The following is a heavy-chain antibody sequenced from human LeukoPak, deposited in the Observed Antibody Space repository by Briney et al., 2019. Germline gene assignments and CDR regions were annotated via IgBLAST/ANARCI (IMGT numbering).Heavy chain of an antibody. CDR2: IKQDGSEK. V-gene: IGHV3-7*01. J-gene: IGHJ1*01. CDR3: ARYRYDSSGYYLSIEYFQH. Sequence: GGSLRLSCAASGFTFDDYGMSWVRQASGKGLEWVANIKQDGSEKYYVDSVKGRFTISRDNAKNSLYLQMNSLRAEDTAVYYCARYRYDSSGYYLSIEYFQHWGQGTLVTVSS. D-gene: IGHD3-22*01. CDR1: GFTFDDYG.